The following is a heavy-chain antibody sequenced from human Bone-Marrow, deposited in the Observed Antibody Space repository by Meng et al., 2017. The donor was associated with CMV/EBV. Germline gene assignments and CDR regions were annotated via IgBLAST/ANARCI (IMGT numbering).Heavy chain of an antibody. Sequence: GSLRLSCTVSGGSVSSGSYYWSWIRQPPGKGLEWIGYIYYSGSTNYNPSLKSRVTISVDTSKNQFSLKLSSVTAADTAVYYCARDKVGLWSGYYPDYWGQGTLVTVSS. D-gene: IGHD3-3*01. V-gene: IGHV4-61*01. J-gene: IGHJ4*02. CDR3: ARDKVGLWSGYYPDY. CDR1: GGSVSSGSYY. CDR2: IYYSGST.